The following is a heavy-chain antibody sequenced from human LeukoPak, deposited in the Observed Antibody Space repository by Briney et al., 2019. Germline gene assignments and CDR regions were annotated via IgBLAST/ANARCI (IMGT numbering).Heavy chain of an antibody. J-gene: IGHJ4*02. CDR3: ASPPRFAESYYLAY. CDR2: ISSSSSYI. CDR1: GSTFSSYS. V-gene: IGHV3-21*01. Sequence: GGSLRLSCAASGSTFSSYSMNWVRQAPGKGLEWVSSISSSSSYIYYADSVKGRFTISRDNAENSLYLQMNSLRAEDTAVYYCASPPRFAESYYLAYWGQGTLVTVSS. D-gene: IGHD3-10*01.